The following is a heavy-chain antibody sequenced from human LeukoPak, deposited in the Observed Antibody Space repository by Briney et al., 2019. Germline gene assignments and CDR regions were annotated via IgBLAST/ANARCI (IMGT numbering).Heavy chain of an antibody. V-gene: IGHV3-23*01. J-gene: IGHJ6*02. D-gene: IGHD3-10*01. CDR3: AKQRRGREVILAYYYYGMDV. Sequence: GGSLRLSCAASGFTFSSYAMSWVRQAPGKGLEWVSAISGSGGSTYYADSVKGRFTISRDNSKNTLYLQMNSLRAEDTAVYYCAKQRRGREVILAYYYYGMDVWGQGTTVTVSS. CDR1: GFTFSSYA. CDR2: ISGSGGST.